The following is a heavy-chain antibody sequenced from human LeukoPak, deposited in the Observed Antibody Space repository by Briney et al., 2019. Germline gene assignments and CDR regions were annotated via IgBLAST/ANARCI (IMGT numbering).Heavy chain of an antibody. CDR3: ARETGAAYGDYWFDY. CDR1: GGSISSGGYY. D-gene: IGHD4-17*01. CDR2: IYYSGST. Sequence: PSQTLSLTCTVSGGSISSGGYYRSWIRQHPGKGLEWIGYIYYSGSTYYNPSLKSRVTISVDTSKNQFSLKLSSVTAADTAVYYCARETGAAYGDYWFDYWGQGTLVTVSS. J-gene: IGHJ4*02. V-gene: IGHV4-31*03.